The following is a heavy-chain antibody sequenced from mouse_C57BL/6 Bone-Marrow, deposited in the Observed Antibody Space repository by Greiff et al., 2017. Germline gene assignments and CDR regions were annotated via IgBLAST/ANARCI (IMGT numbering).Heavy chain of an antibody. CDR2: ISNGGGST. V-gene: IGHV5-12*01. CDR3: ARHGAFYGNRGFAY. Sequence: EVKLVESGGGLVQPGGSLKLSCAASGFTFSDYYMYWVRQTPEKRLEWVAYISNGGGSTYYTDNVKGRFTISRDNAKTTLYLRMSRLKSEDTAVYYCARHGAFYGNRGFAYWVQRTLVTVSA. D-gene: IGHD2-1*01. CDR1: GFTFSDYY. J-gene: IGHJ3*01.